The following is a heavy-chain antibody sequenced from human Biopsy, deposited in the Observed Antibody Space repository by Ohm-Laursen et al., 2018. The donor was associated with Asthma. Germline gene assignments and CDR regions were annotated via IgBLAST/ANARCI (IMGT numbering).Heavy chain of an antibody. Sequence: VTLSLTCTVSGGSVSTGSYYWSWIRQPPGKGLEWLGYIYYTGSDNSNPSLKSRVTISVDTSKNQFSLRLNSVPAADTAVYYCARGPNYHGSGRAPIGMDVWGQGTTVTVSS. CDR1: GGSVSTGSYY. J-gene: IGHJ6*02. CDR3: ARGPNYHGSGRAPIGMDV. CDR2: IYYTGSD. V-gene: IGHV4-61*01. D-gene: IGHD3-10*01.